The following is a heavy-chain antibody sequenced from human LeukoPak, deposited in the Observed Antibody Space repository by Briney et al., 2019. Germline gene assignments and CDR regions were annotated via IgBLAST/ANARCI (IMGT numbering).Heavy chain of an antibody. CDR2: IYPGDSDT. D-gene: IGHD2-2*01. V-gene: IGHV5-51*01. CDR1: GYSFTSYW. J-gene: IGHJ4*02. CDR3: ALGLGYCSSTSCQLFDY. Sequence: GESLKISFKGSGYSFTSYWIGWVRQMPGKGLEWMGIIYPGDSDTRYSPPFQGQVTISADKSISTAYLQWSSLKASDTAMYYCALGLGYCSSTSCQLFDYWGQGTLVTVSS.